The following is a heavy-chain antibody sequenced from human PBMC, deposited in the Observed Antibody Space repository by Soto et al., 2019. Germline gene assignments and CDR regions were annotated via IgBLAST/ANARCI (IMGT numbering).Heavy chain of an antibody. CDR2: ISSSDSYI. J-gene: IGHJ4*02. Sequence: GGSLRLACAGSGLTFSSYSVNWVLHAPGKGLEWVSSISSSDSYIYYTDSLKGRFIVSRDDAKNSLYLQMGSLRPEDTALYYCAKDKQGGTYFSGLDYWGQGTLVTVSS. D-gene: IGHD1-26*01. CDR1: GLTFSSYS. V-gene: IGHV3-21*04. CDR3: AKDKQGGTYFSGLDY.